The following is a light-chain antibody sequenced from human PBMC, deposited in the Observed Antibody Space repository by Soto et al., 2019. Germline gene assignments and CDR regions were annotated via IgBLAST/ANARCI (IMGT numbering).Light chain of an antibody. Sequence: EFVLKQSPGTLSLSPGERATLSCRASQTFSSSYLAWYQEKPGQAPRLLIYGASSRATGIPDRFSGSGSGTDFTLTIGRLEPEDFAVYYCQQYNSWPLTFGGGTKVDI. J-gene: IGKJ4*01. CDR1: QTFSSSY. CDR3: QQYNSWPLT. CDR2: GAS. V-gene: IGKV3-20*01.